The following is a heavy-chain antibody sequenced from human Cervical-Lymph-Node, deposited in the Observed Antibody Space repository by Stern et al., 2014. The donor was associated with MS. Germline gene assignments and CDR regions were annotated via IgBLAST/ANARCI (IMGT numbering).Heavy chain of an antibody. CDR1: GFTFSSYG. CDR2: ISYDGSHK. V-gene: IGHV3-33*01. D-gene: IGHD2-15*01. Sequence: VQLVESGGGVVQPARSLRLSCAASGFTFSSYGMHWVRQAPGKGLEWVAVISYDGSHKYYADSVKGRFTISRDNSKNTLYLQMNSLRAEDTAVYYCARDSDCSGGSCYLDYWGQGTLVTVSS. J-gene: IGHJ4*02. CDR3: ARDSDCSGGSCYLDY.